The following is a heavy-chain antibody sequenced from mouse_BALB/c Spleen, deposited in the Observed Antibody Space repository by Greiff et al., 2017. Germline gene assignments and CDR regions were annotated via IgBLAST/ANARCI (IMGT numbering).Heavy chain of an antibody. V-gene: IGHV2-9*02. CDR1: GFSLTSYG. CDR3: AREIYYYGSSHFFYAMDY. D-gene: IGHD1-1*01. Sequence: QVQLQQSGPGLVAPSQSLSITCTVSGFSLTSYGVHWVRQPPGKGLEWLGVIWAGGSTNYNSALMSRLSISKDNSKSQVFLKMNSLQTDDTAMYYCAREIYYYGSSHFFYAMDYWGQGTSVTVSS. J-gene: IGHJ4*01. CDR2: IWAGGST.